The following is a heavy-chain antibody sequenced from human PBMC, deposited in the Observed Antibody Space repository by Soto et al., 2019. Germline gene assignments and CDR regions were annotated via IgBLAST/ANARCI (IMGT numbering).Heavy chain of an antibody. D-gene: IGHD5-18*01. J-gene: IGHJ3*02. V-gene: IGHV3-11*01. CDR1: GFTFSDYY. CDR3: ARAYTDAFDI. CDR2: ISSSGSGI. Sequence: QVQLVESGGGLVKPGGSLRLSCAASGFTFSDYYMTWIRQAPGKGLEWVSYISSSGSGIYYPDSMKGRFTISRDNAKKSLYLQMSSLRAEDTAVYYCARAYTDAFDICGQGTMVTVSS.